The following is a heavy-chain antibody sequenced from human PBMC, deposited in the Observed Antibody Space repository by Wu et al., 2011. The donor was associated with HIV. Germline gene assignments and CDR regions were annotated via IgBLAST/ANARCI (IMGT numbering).Heavy chain of an antibody. V-gene: IGHV1-69*05. J-gene: IGHJ3*02. CDR1: GGTFSGYA. CDR3: ARDWAAYCGGDCYRQDAFDI. CDR2: IIPIFGTA. D-gene: IGHD2-21*02. Sequence: QVQLVQSGAEVKKPGSSVKVSCKASGGTFSGYAISWVRQAPGQGLEWMGGIIPIFGTANYAQKFQGRVTITTDESTSTAYMELSSLRSEDTAVYYCARDWAAYCGGDCYRQDAFDIWGQGTMVTVSS.